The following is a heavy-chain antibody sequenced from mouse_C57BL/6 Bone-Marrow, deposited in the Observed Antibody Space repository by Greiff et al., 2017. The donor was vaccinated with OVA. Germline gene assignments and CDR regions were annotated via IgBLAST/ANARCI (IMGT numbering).Heavy chain of an antibody. CDR3: ARRYYGSSWYFDV. J-gene: IGHJ1*03. CDR2: IYPGSGST. D-gene: IGHD1-1*01. Sequence: QVQLQQPGAELVKPGASVKMSCKASGYTFTSYWITWVKQRPGQGLEWIGDIYPGSGSTNYNEKFKSKATLTVDTSSSTAYMQLSSLTSEDSAFYYCARRYYGSSWYFDVWGTGTTVTVSS. CDR1: GYTFTSYW. V-gene: IGHV1-55*01.